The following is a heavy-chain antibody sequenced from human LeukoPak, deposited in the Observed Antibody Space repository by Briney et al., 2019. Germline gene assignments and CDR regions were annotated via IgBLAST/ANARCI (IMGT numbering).Heavy chain of an antibody. D-gene: IGHD1-26*01. V-gene: IGHV4-34*01. CDR2: INHSGST. J-gene: IGHJ4*02. CDR1: GGSFSGYY. Sequence: PSETLSLTCAVYGGSFSGYYWSWIRQPPGKGLEWIGEINHSGSTNYNPSLKSRVTISVDTSKNQFSLKLSSVTAADTAVYYCARRYLGVWASWGRGTLVTVSS. CDR3: ARRYLGVWAS.